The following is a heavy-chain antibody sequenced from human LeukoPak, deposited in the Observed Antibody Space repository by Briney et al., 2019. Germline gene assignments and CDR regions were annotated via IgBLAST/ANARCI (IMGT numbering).Heavy chain of an antibody. CDR3: ARGGYCSGGSCNEEYGWFDP. Sequence: GASVKVSCKASGYTFTSYDINWVRQATGQGLEWMGWMNPNSGNTGYAQKFQGRVTMTRNTSISTAYMELRSLRSDDTAVYYCARGGYCSGGSCNEEYGWFDPWGQGTLVTVSS. V-gene: IGHV1-8*01. D-gene: IGHD2-15*01. CDR1: GYTFTSYD. J-gene: IGHJ5*02. CDR2: MNPNSGNT.